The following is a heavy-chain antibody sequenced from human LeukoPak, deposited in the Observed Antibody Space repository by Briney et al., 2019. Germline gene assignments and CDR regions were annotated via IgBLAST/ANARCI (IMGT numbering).Heavy chain of an antibody. D-gene: IGHD2-15*01. CDR1: GFTFSSYA. CDR3: AKSVVVITFRFDD. Sequence: GGSLRLSCAASGFTFSSYAMSWVRQAPGKGLEWVSAISGSGGSTYYADSVKGRFTISRDNSKNTLYLQMNSLRADDTAVYYCAKSVVVITFRFDDWGQGALVTVSS. J-gene: IGHJ4*02. CDR2: ISGSGGST. V-gene: IGHV3-23*01.